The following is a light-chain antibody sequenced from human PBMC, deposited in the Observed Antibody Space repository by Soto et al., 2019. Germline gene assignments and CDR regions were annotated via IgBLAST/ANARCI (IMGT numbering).Light chain of an antibody. J-gene: IGKJ4*01. V-gene: IGKV3-20*01. CDR2: GAS. Sequence: EIVLTQSPGTLSLSPGERATLSCRASQSVTSSYLAGYQQKPGQAPRLLIYGASSRATSIPDRFSGSGSGTDFTLTISRPEPEDFAVYYCQQYGSAPLTFGGGTKVEIK. CDR3: QQYGSAPLT. CDR1: QSVTSSY.